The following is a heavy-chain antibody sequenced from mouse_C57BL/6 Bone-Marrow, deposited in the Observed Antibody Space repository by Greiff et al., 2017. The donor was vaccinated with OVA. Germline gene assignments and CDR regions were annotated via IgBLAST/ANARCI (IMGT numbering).Heavy chain of an antibody. CDR3: ARRGLGRAWFAY. J-gene: IGHJ3*01. CDR2: ISSGGSYT. CDR1: GFTFSSYG. D-gene: IGHD4-1*01. V-gene: IGHV5-6*02. Sequence: EVKVVESGGDLVKPGGSLKLSCAASGFTFSSYGMSWVRQTPDKRLEWVATISSGGSYTYYPDSVKGRFTISRDNAKNTLYLQMSSLKSEDTAMYYCARRGLGRAWFAYWGQGTLVTVSA.